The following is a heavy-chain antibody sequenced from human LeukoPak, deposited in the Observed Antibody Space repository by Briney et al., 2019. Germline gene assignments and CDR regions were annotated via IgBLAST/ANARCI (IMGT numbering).Heavy chain of an antibody. CDR3: ARHYDSSGYYYQIDY. Sequence: SETLSLTCTVSGGSISSYYWSWIRQPPGKGLEWIGYIYYSGSTNYNPSLKSRVTISVDTSKNQFSLKLSSVTAADTAVYYCARHYDSSGYYYQIDYWGQGTLVTVSS. V-gene: IGHV4-59*08. CDR2: IYYSGST. D-gene: IGHD3-22*01. J-gene: IGHJ4*02. CDR1: GGSISSYY.